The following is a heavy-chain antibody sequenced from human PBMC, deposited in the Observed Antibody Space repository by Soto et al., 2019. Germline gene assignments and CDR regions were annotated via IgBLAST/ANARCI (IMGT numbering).Heavy chain of an antibody. CDR1: GGSFSGYY. J-gene: IGHJ6*03. V-gene: IGHV4-34*01. Sequence: QVPLQPWGAGLLKPSATLSLTCAVYGGSFSGYYWSWIRQPPGQGLAWIGEINPSGSTNYNPSLKSRVTIAVDTSKNQFSPKLSSVTAADTAVYYCARGLAARGGNKDYYYYYYMDVWGKGTTVTVSS. D-gene: IGHD3-10*01. CDR2: INPSGST. CDR3: ARGLAARGGNKDYYYYYYMDV.